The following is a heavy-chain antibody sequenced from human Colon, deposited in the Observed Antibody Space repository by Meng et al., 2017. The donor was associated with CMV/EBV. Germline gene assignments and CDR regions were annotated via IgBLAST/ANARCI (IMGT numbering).Heavy chain of an antibody. CDR1: GITFSDYA. Sequence: GGSLRLSCATSGITFSDYALSWVRQAPGKGLDWVSAFERTTNNTYYADSVKGRFTISRDDSKNTLYLQMTSLRVEDTALYYCVKGGWGDYWGQGALVTVSS. D-gene: IGHD3-10*01. V-gene: IGHV3-23*01. J-gene: IGHJ4*02. CDR2: FERTTNNT. CDR3: VKGGWGDY.